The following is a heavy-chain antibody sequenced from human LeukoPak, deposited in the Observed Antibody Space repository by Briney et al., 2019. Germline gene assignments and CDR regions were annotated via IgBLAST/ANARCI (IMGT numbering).Heavy chain of an antibody. CDR2: FSYTGST. CDR1: GGSISSVNYY. Sequence: PSQTLSLTCTVSGGSISSVNYYWSWIRQHPGKGPEWIAFFSYTGSTYYNPSLKSRVSISADTSKNQISLKLSSVTAADTAVYYCVTGSYPLQYWGQGTLVTVSS. D-gene: IGHD1-26*01. V-gene: IGHV4-31*03. CDR3: VTGSYPLQY. J-gene: IGHJ4*02.